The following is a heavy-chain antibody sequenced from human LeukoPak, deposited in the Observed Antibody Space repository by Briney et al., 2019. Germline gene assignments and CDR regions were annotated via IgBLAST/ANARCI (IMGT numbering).Heavy chain of an antibody. V-gene: IGHV1-18*01. CDR3: ARVYLYTTGWSAAYYYFMDV. CDR1: TYISSDFG. J-gene: IGHJ6*04. CDR2: VSGDNGQT. D-gene: IGHD3-16*02. Sequence: GASVKVSCKASTYISSDFGISWVRLAPGGGLEWMGWVSGDNGQTNYGHKFYGRVTMTMETSTNTASMELRGLRSDDTAIYYCARVYLYTTGWSAAYYYFMDVWGKRTTVIVSS.